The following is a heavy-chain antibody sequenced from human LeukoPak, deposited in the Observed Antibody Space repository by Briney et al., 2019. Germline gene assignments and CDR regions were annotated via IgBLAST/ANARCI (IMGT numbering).Heavy chain of an antibody. CDR3: AKGRQIFDY. V-gene: IGHV3-23*01. CDR2: ISGSSGST. CDR1: GFTVRSNY. J-gene: IGHJ4*02. Sequence: GGSLRLSCAASGFTVRSNYMSWVRQAPGKGLEWVSAISGSSGSTYYADSVKGRFTISRDNSKNTLYLQMNSLRAEDTAVYYCAKGRQIFDYWRQGTLVTVPS.